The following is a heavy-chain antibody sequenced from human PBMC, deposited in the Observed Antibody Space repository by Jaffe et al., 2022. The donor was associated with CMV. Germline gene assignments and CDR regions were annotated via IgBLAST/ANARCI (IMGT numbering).Heavy chain of an antibody. V-gene: IGHV3-48*03. CDR2: ISSSGSTI. Sequence: EVQLVESGGGLVQPGGSLRLSCAASGFTFSSYEMNWVRQAPGKGLEWVSYISSSGSTIYYADSVKGRFTISRDNAKNSLYLQMNSLRAEDTAVYYCARDRGYYDSSHLDYWGQGTLVTVSS. CDR1: GFTFSSYE. CDR3: ARDRGYYDSSHLDY. D-gene: IGHD3-22*01. J-gene: IGHJ4*02.